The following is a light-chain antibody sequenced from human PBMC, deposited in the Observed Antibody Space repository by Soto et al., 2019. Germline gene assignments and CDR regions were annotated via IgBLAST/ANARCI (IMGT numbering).Light chain of an antibody. CDR3: QQSYSTLWK. Sequence: DIQITQSPSSLSTSVVGRVTITCLASQRITTYLNWYQQKPGKAPNLLITATSTLQSGVPSRFSGSGSGTDFTLTISSLQPEDFATYYCQQSYSTLWKCGQGTKGDIK. V-gene: IGKV1-39*01. J-gene: IGKJ1*01. CDR2: ATS. CDR1: QRITTY.